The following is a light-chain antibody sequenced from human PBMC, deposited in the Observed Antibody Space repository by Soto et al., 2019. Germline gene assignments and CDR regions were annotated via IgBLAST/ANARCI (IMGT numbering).Light chain of an antibody. J-gene: IGLJ3*02. CDR2: DVS. Sequence: QSALTQPASVSGSPGQSITISCTGTSSDVGGYNYVSWYQQHPGKAPKLMIYDVSNRPSGVSNRFSGSKSGNTASLTISGLHAEYEGDYYCSSYTSSSTWVFGGGTKLTVL. V-gene: IGLV2-14*01. CDR3: SSYTSSSTWV. CDR1: SSDVGGYNY.